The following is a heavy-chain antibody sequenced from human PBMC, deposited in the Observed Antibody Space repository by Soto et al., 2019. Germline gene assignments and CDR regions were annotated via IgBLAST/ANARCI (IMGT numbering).Heavy chain of an antibody. CDR1: GYTLTELS. CDR2: FDPEDGET. CDR3: ATLHIGPSVVVTLHYFDY. J-gene: IGHJ4*02. D-gene: IGHD3-22*01. V-gene: IGHV1-24*01. Sequence: QVPLVQSGAEVKKPGASVKVSCKVSGYTLTELSMHWVRQAPGKGLEWMGGFDPEDGETIYAQKFQGRVTMTEDTSTDTAYMELSSLRSEDTAVYYCATLHIGPSVVVTLHYFDYWGQGTLVTVSS.